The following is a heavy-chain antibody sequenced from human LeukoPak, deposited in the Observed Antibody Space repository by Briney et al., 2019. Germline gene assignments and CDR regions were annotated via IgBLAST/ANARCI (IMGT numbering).Heavy chain of an antibody. Sequence: GRSLRLSCAASGFTFSSYAMHWVRQAPGKGLEWVAFISYAGSNKYYADSVKGRFTISGDNSKNTLYLQMNSLRAEDTALYYCARRMLGDIVAFDYWGQGTLVTVSS. D-gene: IGHD5-12*01. CDR3: ARRMLGDIVAFDY. CDR2: ISYAGSNK. J-gene: IGHJ4*02. CDR1: GFTFSSYA. V-gene: IGHV3-30-3*01.